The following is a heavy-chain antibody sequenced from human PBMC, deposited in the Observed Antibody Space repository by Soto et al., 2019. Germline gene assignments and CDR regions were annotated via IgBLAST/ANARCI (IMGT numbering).Heavy chain of an antibody. V-gene: IGHV4-34*01. Sequence: QVQLQQWGAGLLKPSETLSLTCAVYGGSFSGYYWSWIRQPPGKGLEWIGEINHSGSTNYNPSLKSRVAISVDTSKNQFSLELGSVTAADTAVYYCARVRANIPHAFDIWGQGTMVTVSS. J-gene: IGHJ3*02. CDR2: INHSGST. CDR3: ARVRANIPHAFDI. CDR1: GGSFSGYY.